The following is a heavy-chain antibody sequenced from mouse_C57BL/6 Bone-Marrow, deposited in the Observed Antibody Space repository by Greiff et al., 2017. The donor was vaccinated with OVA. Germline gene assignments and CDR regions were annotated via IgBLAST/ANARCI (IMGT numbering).Heavy chain of an antibody. D-gene: IGHD2-12*01. V-gene: IGHV14-4*01. CDR3: TTGRSYYYFDY. Sequence: VQLQQSGAELVRPGASVKLSCTASGFNIKDDYMHWVKQRPEQGLEWIGWIDPENGDTEYASKFQGKATITADTSSNTAYLQLSSLTSEDTAVYYCTTGRSYYYFDYWGQGTTLTVSS. J-gene: IGHJ2*01. CDR2: IDPENGDT. CDR1: GFNIKDDY.